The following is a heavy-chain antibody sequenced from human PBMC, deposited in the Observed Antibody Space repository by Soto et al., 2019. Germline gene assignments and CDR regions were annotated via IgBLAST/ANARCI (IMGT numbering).Heavy chain of an antibody. Sequence: QVQLQQWGAGLLKPSETLSLTCAVYGGSFSGYYWSWIRQPPGKGLEWIGEINHSGSTNYNPSLKRRVTISVDTSKNQFSLKLSSVTAAYTAVYYGARGRQYDFWSGYYVVRGYFDYWGQGTLVTVSS. CDR2: INHSGST. CDR3: ARGRQYDFWSGYYVVRGYFDY. D-gene: IGHD3-3*01. V-gene: IGHV4-34*01. J-gene: IGHJ4*02. CDR1: GGSFSGYY.